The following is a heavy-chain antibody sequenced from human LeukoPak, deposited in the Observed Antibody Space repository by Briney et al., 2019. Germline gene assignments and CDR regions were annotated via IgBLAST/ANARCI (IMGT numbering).Heavy chain of an antibody. J-gene: IGHJ3*02. CDR3: AREMSSPIWSGYYTGDAFDI. CDR2: ISSSGSTI. CDR1: GFTFSDYY. Sequence: GGSLRLSCAASGFTFSDYYMSWIRQAPGKGLEWVSYISSSGSTIYYADSVKGRFTISRDNAKNSLYLQMNSLRAEDTAVYYCAREMSSPIWSGYYTGDAFDIWGQGTMVTVSS. D-gene: IGHD3-3*01. V-gene: IGHV3-11*01.